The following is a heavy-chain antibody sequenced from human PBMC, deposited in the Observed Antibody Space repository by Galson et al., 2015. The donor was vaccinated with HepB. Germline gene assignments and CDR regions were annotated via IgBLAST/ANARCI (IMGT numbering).Heavy chain of an antibody. V-gene: IGHV3-7*03. J-gene: IGHJ3*02. CDR1: GFTFSSYW. D-gene: IGHD1-26*01. CDR2: IKQDGSEK. CDR3: AGESGSYGAFDI. Sequence: SLRLSCAASGFTFSSYWMSWVRQAPGRGLEWVANIKQDGSEKSYVDSVRGRLTISRDNAKNSLYLQMNSLRAEDTAVYYCAGESGSYGAFDIWGQGTMVTVSS.